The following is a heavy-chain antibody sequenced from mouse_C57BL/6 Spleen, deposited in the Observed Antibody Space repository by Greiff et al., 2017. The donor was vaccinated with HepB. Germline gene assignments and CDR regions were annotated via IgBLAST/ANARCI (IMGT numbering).Heavy chain of an antibody. CDR3: VRDPHYDYGTSWFAY. CDR2: IRSKSSNYAT. CDR1: GFTFNTYA. D-gene: IGHD2-4*01. V-gene: IGHV10-3*01. Sequence: EVQLVESGGGLVQPKGSLKLSCAASGFTFNTYAMHWVRQAPGKGLEWVARIRSKSSNYATYYADSVKDRFTISRDDSQSMLYLQMNNLKTEDTAMYYCVRDPHYDYGTSWFAYWGQGTLVTVSA. J-gene: IGHJ3*01.